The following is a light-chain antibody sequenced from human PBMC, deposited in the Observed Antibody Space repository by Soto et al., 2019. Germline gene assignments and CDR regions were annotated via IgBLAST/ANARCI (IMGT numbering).Light chain of an antibody. CDR2: SNN. CDR3: AAWDDSLNGPV. V-gene: IGLV1-44*01. J-gene: IGLJ3*02. CDR1: SSNIGSNT. Sequence: QSVLTQQPSASGTPGQRVTLSCSGSSSNIGSNTVNWYQQLPGTAPKLLIYSNNPRPSGVPDRFSGSKSGTSASLAISGLQSEDEADYYCAAWDDSLNGPVFGGGTKVTVL.